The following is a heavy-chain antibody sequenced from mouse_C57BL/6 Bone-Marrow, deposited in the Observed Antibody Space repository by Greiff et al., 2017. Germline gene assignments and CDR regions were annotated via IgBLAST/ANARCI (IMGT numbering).Heavy chain of an antibody. Sequence: QVQLQQPGAELVRPGSSVKLSCKASGYTFTSYWMHWVKQRPIQGLEWIGNIDPSDSETHYNQKFKDKATLTVDKSSSTAYMQLSSLTSEDSAVYYCASRIHYGSSTVLDYWGQGTTLTVSS. V-gene: IGHV1-52*01. CDR2: IDPSDSET. CDR3: ASRIHYGSSTVLDY. D-gene: IGHD1-1*01. J-gene: IGHJ2*01. CDR1: GYTFTSYW.